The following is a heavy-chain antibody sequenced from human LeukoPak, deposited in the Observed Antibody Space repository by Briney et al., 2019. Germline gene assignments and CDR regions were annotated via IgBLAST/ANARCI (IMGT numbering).Heavy chain of an antibody. CDR2: MNPNSGNT. CDR3: ARDVPGAYYYYMDV. V-gene: IGHV1-8*03. J-gene: IGHJ6*03. Sequence: GASVKVSCKASGYTFTSYDINWVRQATGQGLEWMGWMNPNSGNTGYAQKFQGRVTITRNTSISTAYMELSSLRSEDTAVYYCARDVPGAYYYYMDVWGKGTTVTVSS. CDR1: GYTFTSYD.